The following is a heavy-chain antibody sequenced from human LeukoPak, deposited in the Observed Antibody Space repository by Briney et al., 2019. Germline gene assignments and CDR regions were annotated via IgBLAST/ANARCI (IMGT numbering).Heavy chain of an antibody. D-gene: IGHD6-19*01. CDR1: GFTFSSYA. J-gene: IGHJ4*02. V-gene: IGHV3-23*01. CDR3: AKGHRFRIAVAALDY. CDR2: ISGSGGST. Sequence: PGGFLRLFCAASGFTFSSYAMSWVRQAPGKGLEWVSAISGSGGSTYYADSVKGRFTISRDNSKNTLYLQMNSLRAEDTAVYYCAKGHRFRIAVAALDYWGQGTLVTVSS.